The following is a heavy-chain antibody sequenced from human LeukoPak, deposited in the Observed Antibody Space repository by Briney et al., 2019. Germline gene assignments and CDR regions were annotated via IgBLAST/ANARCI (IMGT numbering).Heavy chain of an antibody. CDR1: GFSLITKVG. J-gene: IGHJ1*01. V-gene: IGHV2-5*01. Sequence: SGPTVVNPTQTLTLTCTFSGFSLITKVGVGWIRQPPAKALEWLALFYYNNNKFYSPSLENRVTVSKDTSKNQVVLTLTNMDHVDTATYYCAHHEYDNGCHPLQDWGEGTLVTVSS. CDR2: FYYNNNK. D-gene: IGHD2/OR15-2a*01. CDR3: AHHEYDNGCHPLQD.